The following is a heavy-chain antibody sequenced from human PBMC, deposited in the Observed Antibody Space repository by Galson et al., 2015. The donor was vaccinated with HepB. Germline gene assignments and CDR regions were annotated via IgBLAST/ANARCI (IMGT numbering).Heavy chain of an antibody. CDR3: AKEVVAALFFDY. Sequence: SLRLSCPAEGFTLSDYAMHWVRQAPGKGLEWVRACRGSGSGAFLADSVKGRFTISRDNSKNTVYLQMNSLRVEDTAVYFCAKEVVAALFFDYWGQGSLVTVSS. D-gene: IGHD2-15*01. J-gene: IGHJ4*02. CDR1: GFTLSDYA. V-gene: IGHV3-23*01. CDR2: CRGSGSGA.